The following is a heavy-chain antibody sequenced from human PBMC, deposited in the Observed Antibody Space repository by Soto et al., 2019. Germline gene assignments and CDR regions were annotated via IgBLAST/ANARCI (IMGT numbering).Heavy chain of an antibody. Sequence: SSFNFSCKASGGTFSSYAISWVRQAPGQGLEWMGGIIPIFGTANYAQKFQGRVTITADESTSTAYMELSSLRSEDTAVYYCARIGMITFGGVIDYYYGMDVWGQGTTVTVSS. J-gene: IGHJ6*02. V-gene: IGHV1-69*13. CDR2: IIPIFGTA. D-gene: IGHD3-16*02. CDR1: GGTFSSYA. CDR3: ARIGMITFGGVIDYYYGMDV.